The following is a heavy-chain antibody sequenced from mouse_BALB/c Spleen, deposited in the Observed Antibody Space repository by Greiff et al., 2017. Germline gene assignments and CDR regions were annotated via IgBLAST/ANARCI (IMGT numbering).Heavy chain of an antibody. V-gene: IGHV1-66*01. CDR3: AREGLGGNLFDY. CDR1: GYSFTSYY. Sequence: QVQLQQSGPELVKPGASVKISCKASGYSFTSYYIHWVKQRPGQGLEWIGWIFPGSGNTKYNEKFKGKATLTADTSSSKAYMQLSSLTSEDSAVYFCAREGLGGNLFDYWGQGTTLTVSS. D-gene: IGHD1-1*02. CDR2: IFPGSGNT. J-gene: IGHJ2*01.